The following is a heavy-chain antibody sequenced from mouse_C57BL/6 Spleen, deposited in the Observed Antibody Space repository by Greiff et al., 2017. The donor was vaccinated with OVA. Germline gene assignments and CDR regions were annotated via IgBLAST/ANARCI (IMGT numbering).Heavy chain of an antibody. CDR3: ARKGGYYDWYFDV. CDR1: GYTFTDYN. Sequence: VQLKQSGPELVKPGASVKIPCKASGYTFTDYNMDWVKQSHGKSLEWIGDINPNNGGTIYNQKFKGKATLTVDKSSSTAYMALRSLTSEDTAVYYCARKGGYYDWYFDVWGTGTTVTVSS. V-gene: IGHV1-18*01. D-gene: IGHD2-3*01. J-gene: IGHJ1*03. CDR2: INPNNGGT.